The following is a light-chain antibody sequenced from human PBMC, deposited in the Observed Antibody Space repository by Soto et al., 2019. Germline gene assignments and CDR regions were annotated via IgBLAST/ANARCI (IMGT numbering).Light chain of an antibody. CDR3: CSYAGSSTSV. CDR2: EGS. V-gene: IGLV2-23*01. J-gene: IGLJ7*02. CDR1: SSDVGSYNL. Sequence: QSALTQPASVSGSPGQSITISCTGTSSDVGSYNLVSWYQQHPGKAPKLMIYEGSKRPSGVSNRFSGSKSGNTASLTISGLQAEDEADYYCCSYAGSSTSVFGGGTQLTA.